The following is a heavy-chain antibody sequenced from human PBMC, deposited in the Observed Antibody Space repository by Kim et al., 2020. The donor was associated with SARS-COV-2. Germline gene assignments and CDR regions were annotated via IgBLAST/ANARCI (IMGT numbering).Heavy chain of an antibody. J-gene: IGHJ4*02. Sequence: GGSLRLSCAASGFTFSSYAMSWVRQAPGKGLEWVSAISGSGGSTYYADSVKGRFTISRDNSKNTLYLQMNSLRAEDTAVYYCAKSGPRDYYDSSGYYGGYWGQGTLVTVSS. D-gene: IGHD3-22*01. CDR2: ISGSGGST. CDR3: AKSGPRDYYDSSGYYGGY. V-gene: IGHV3-23*01. CDR1: GFTFSSYA.